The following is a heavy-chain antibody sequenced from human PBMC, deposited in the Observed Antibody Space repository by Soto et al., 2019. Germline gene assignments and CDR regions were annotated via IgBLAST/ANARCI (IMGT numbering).Heavy chain of an antibody. CDR1: GYTFTGYY. Sequence: GASVKVSCKASGYTFTGYYMHWVRQAPGQGLEWMGWINPNSGGTNYAQKFQGWVTMTRDTSISTAYMELSRLRSDDTAVYYCARGEEDIVLVPAAMPSNYGMDVWGQGTTVTVSS. CDR3: ARGEEDIVLVPAAMPSNYGMDV. CDR2: INPNSGGT. J-gene: IGHJ6*02. D-gene: IGHD2-2*01. V-gene: IGHV1-2*04.